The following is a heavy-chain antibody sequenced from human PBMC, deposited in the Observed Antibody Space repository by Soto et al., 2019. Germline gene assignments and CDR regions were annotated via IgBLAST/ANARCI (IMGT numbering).Heavy chain of an antibody. CDR1: GYTFTSYG. Sequence: ASVKVSCKASGYTFTSYGISWVRQAPGQGLEGMGWISAYNGNTNYAQKLQGTVTMTTDTSTVTAYMELRSLRSDDTAVYYCATVPEYCSGGSCYPLGYYGMDVWGQGTTVTVSS. CDR2: ISAYNGNT. J-gene: IGHJ6*02. CDR3: ATVPEYCSGGSCYPLGYYGMDV. D-gene: IGHD2-15*01. V-gene: IGHV1-18*04.